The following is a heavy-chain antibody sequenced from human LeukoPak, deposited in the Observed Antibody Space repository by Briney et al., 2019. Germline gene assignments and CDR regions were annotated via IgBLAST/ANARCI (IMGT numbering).Heavy chain of an antibody. CDR2: ISSSSSYI. CDR1: GFTFSSYS. CDR3: ARVKGSLGSNAFDI. D-gene: IGHD1-26*01. Sequence: GGSLRLSCAASGFTFSSYSMNWVRQAPGKGLEWVSSISSSSSYIYYADSVKGRFTISRDKAKNSLYLQMNSLRAEDTAVYYCARVKGSLGSNAFDIWGQGTMVTVSS. V-gene: IGHV3-21*01. J-gene: IGHJ3*02.